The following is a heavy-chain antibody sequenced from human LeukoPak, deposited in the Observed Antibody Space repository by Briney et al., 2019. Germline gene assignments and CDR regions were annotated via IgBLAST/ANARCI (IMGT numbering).Heavy chain of an antibody. CDR2: IIPIFGTA. CDR1: GGTFSSYA. D-gene: IGHD2-2*01. Sequence: SVKVSCKASGGTFSSYAISWVRQAPGQGLEWMGGIIPIFGTANYAQKFQGRVTITTDKSTSTAYMELSSLRSEDTAVYYCARGGIVVVPAARDYYYYMDVWGKGTTVTVSS. CDR3: ARGGIVVVPAARDYYYYMDV. J-gene: IGHJ6*03. V-gene: IGHV1-69*05.